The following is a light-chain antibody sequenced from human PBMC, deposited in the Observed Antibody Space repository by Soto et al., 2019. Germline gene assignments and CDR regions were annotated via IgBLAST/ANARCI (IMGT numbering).Light chain of an antibody. CDR3: QQRSNWPPT. V-gene: IGKV3-11*01. J-gene: IGKJ4*01. Sequence: EIVLTQSPATLSLSPGERATLSCRASQSVSSYLAWYQQKSGQAPRLLIFDASNRATGIPARFSGSGSGTDFTLTLRSLEPEDFAVYYCQQRSNWPPTFGGGTKVEIK. CDR2: DAS. CDR1: QSVSSY.